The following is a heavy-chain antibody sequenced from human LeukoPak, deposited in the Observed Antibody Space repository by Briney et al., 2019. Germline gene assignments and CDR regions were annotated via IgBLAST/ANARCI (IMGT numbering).Heavy chain of an antibody. V-gene: IGHV1-2*02. CDR3: ARSYGAPKGGFDY. CDR2: INPNSGGT. Sequence: ASVKVSCKASGYTFTGYYMHWVRQAPGQELEWMGWINPNSGGTNYAQKFQGRVTITADESTSTAYMELSSLRSEDTAVYYCARSYGAPKGGFDYWGQGTPVTVSS. J-gene: IGHJ4*02. D-gene: IGHD4-17*01. CDR1: GYTFTGYY.